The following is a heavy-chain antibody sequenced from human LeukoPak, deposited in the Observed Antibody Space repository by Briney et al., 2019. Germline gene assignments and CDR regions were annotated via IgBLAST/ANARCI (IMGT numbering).Heavy chain of an antibody. CDR1: GGSISSSSYY. CDR2: ISGSGGRT. CDR3: AKEGAITGAGTCYFQY. D-gene: IGHD6-13*01. V-gene: IGHV3-23*01. Sequence: ETLSLTCTVSGGSISSSSYYWGWIRQPPGKGLEWVSAISGSGGRTDYADSVKGRFTLSRDNSKNTLYMQMNSLRAEDTAVYYCAKEGAITGAGTCYFQYWGQGTLVTVSS. J-gene: IGHJ1*01.